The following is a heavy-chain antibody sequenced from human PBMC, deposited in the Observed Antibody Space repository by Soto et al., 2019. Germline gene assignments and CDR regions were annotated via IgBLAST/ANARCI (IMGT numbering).Heavy chain of an antibody. V-gene: IGHV1-2*02. J-gene: IGHJ5*02. CDR3: ARGKPIDDEIYNGFDP. CDR1: GHTFTGYY. CDR2: INHNSGGT. Sequence: QVQPVQSGAEVKKPGASVKISCKASGHTFTGYYIHWVRQSPGQGLEWMGWINHNSGGTDYGQKFQGRVTMNRDTSSSTVYMELTRLRSADTAVYYCARGKPIDDEIYNGFDPWGHGTLVTVSS. D-gene: IGHD1-1*01.